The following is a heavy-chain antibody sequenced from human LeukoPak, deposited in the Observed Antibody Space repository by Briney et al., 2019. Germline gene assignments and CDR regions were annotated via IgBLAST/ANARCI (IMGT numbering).Heavy chain of an antibody. CDR1: GYTFTSYY. V-gene: IGHV1-46*01. Sequence: ASVKVSCKASGYTFTSYYMHWARQAPGQGLEWMGIINPSGGSTSYAQKFQGRVTMTRDTSTSTVYMELSSLRSEDTAVYYCARDHYARGWFDPWGQGTLVTVSS. J-gene: IGHJ5*02. D-gene: IGHD3-16*01. CDR3: ARDHYARGWFDP. CDR2: INPSGGST.